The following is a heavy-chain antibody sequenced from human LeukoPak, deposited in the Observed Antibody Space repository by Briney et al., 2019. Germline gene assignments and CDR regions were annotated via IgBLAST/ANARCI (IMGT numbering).Heavy chain of an antibody. V-gene: IGHV3-23*01. CDR2: VSGSGRNT. J-gene: IGHJ5*01. D-gene: IGHD4-17*01. CDR3: AKVRWIAVTTTFDC. CDR1: GFTFSNYA. Sequence: GGSLRLSCAGSGFTFSNYAMTWVRQAPGKGLEWVSSVSGSGRNTFYPDSVEGRFTISRDNSKNTVYLQMNSLRADDTAVYYCAKVRWIAVTTTFDCWGQGTLVTVSS.